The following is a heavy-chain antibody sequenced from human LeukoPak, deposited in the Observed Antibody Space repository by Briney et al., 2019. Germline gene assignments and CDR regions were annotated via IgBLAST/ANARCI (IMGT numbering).Heavy chain of an antibody. Sequence: GGSLRLSCAASGFTVSSNYMSWVRQAPGKGLEWVSVIYSGGSTYYADSVKGRFTISRDNSKNTLYLQMNSLRAEDTAVYYCAKDADRVVPAAGFDYWGQGTLVTVSS. V-gene: IGHV3-53*01. J-gene: IGHJ4*02. CDR2: IYSGGST. CDR3: AKDADRVVPAAGFDY. D-gene: IGHD2-2*01. CDR1: GFTVSSNY.